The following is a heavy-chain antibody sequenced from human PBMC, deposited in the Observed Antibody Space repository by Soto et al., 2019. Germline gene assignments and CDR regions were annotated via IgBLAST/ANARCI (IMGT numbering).Heavy chain of an antibody. Sequence: ASVKVSCKASGYTFTSYAMHWVRQAPGQRLEWMGWINAGNGNTKYSQKFQGRVTITRDTSASTAYMELSSLRSEDTAVYYCARGQYYYDSSGSPLGYYFDYWGQEPWSPSPQ. J-gene: IGHJ4*01. CDR2: INAGNGNT. CDR1: GYTFTSYA. CDR3: ARGQYYYDSSGSPLGYYFDY. D-gene: IGHD3-22*01. V-gene: IGHV1-3*01.